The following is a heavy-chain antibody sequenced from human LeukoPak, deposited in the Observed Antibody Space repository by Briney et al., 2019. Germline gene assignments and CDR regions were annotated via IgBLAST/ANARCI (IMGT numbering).Heavy chain of an antibody. V-gene: IGHV3-23*01. CDR2: ISGGGGST. J-gene: IGHJ4*02. CDR1: GFTFSSYA. Sequence: GGSLRLSCAASGFTFSSYAMSWVRQAPGKGLEWVSAISGGGGSTYYADPVKGRFTISRDNSKNTLYLQMNSLRAEDTAVYYCAKRPSSSCALDCDYWGQGTLVTVSS. CDR3: AKRPSSSCALDCDY. D-gene: IGHD6-13*01.